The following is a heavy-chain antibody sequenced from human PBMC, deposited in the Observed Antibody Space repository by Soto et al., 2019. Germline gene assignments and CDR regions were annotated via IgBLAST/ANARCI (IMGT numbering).Heavy chain of an antibody. J-gene: IGHJ4*02. Sequence: RGSLRLACAAYGFTFSEHAMHCVRHSPGEGMEWVSGIRGDLVTTPYADSVKGRFTISRDNSKNTLYLQMNSLRAEDTAIYYCVKEGKMPLEGFDFRDPETLLTRSS. CDR1: GFTFSEHA. D-gene: IGHD1-1*01. CDR2: IRGDLVTT. V-gene: IGHV3-23*01. CDR3: VKEGKMPLEGFDF.